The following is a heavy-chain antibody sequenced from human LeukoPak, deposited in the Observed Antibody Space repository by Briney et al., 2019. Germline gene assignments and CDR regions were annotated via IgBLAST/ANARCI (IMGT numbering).Heavy chain of an antibody. V-gene: IGHV3-48*01. Sequence: GGSLRLSCATSGFTFSTYGMHWVRQAPGKGLEWVSYISGSSTSIYHADSVKGRFTISRDNAKNSLYLQMNSLRAEDTAVYYCARGPTRANSSDYWGQGTLVTVSS. D-gene: IGHD2/OR15-2a*01. J-gene: IGHJ4*02. CDR1: GFTFSTYG. CDR3: ARGPTRANSSDY. CDR2: ISGSSTSI.